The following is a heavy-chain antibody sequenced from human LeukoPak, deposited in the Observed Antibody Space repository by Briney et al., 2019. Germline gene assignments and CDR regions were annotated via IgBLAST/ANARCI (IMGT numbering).Heavy chain of an antibody. D-gene: IGHD2-2*01. CDR2: ISGSDGRT. J-gene: IGHJ4*02. CDR1: GFTFSCYP. Sequence: PGGSLRLFCAASGFTFSCYPMIWVRQAPGKGLEGVSDISGSDGRTTYADSVKGRFTISRDNSKNTLYLQMNSLRAEDTAVYYCAKDQIVVVPAAILDYWGQGTLVTVSS. V-gene: IGHV3-23*01. CDR3: AKDQIVVVPAAILDY.